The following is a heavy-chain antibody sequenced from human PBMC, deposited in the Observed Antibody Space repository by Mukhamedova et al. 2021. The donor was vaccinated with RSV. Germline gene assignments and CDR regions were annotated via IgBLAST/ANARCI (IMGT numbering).Heavy chain of an antibody. J-gene: IGHJ4*01. CDR2: QSTWA. D-gene: IGHD6-13*01. CDR3: ARGRIAAAGTGRGSYFDY. V-gene: IGHV4-34*01. Sequence: QSTWANYNPSLKSRVTISVDTSKNQFSLKLSSVTAADTAVYYCARGRIAAAGTGRGSYFDYSGHGTLVTVSS.